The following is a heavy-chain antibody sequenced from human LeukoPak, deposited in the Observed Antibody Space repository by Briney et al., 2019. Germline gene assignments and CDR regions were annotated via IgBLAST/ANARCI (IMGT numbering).Heavy chain of an antibody. CDR2: IYYSGST. Sequence: SETLSLTCTVSGASVSSGSYYWSWIRQPPGKGLEWIGYIYYSGSTNYNPSLKSRVTISVDTSKNQFSLKLSSVTAADTAVYYCARSRRGSYLSRLNFDYWGQGTLVTVSS. CDR3: ARSRRGSYLSRLNFDY. D-gene: IGHD1-26*01. CDR1: GASVSSGSYY. V-gene: IGHV4-61*01. J-gene: IGHJ4*02.